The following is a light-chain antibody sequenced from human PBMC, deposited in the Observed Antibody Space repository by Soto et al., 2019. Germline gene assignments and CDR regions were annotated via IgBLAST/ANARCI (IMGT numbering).Light chain of an antibody. Sequence: EIVLTQSPATLSLSPGERATLSCRASQSVSSYLAWFQQKPGQAPRLLIYGASNRATGIPARFSGSGSGTEFTLTISGLEPEDFAVYYCQQRSNWPRTFGQGTKVEIK. J-gene: IGKJ1*01. V-gene: IGKV3-11*01. CDR1: QSVSSY. CDR3: QQRSNWPRT. CDR2: GAS.